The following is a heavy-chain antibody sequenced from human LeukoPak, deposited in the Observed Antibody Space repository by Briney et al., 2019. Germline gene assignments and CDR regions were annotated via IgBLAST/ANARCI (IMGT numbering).Heavy chain of an antibody. V-gene: IGHV4-34*01. CDR1: GGSFSGYY. D-gene: IGHD6-13*01. Sequence: SETLSLTCAVYGGSFSGYYWSWIRQPPGKGLEWIGEINHSGSTNYNPSLKSRVTISVGTSKNQFSLKLSSVTAADTAVYYCAKGYSSSFSYWGQGTLVTVSS. J-gene: IGHJ4*02. CDR3: AKGYSSSFSY. CDR2: INHSGST.